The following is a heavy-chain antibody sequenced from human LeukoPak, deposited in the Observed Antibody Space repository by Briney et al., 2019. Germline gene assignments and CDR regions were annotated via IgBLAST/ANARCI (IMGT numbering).Heavy chain of an antibody. CDR1: GFTFSSYG. V-gene: IGHV3-33*01. Sequence: GGSLRLSCAASGFTFSSYGMHWVRQAPGKGLEWVAVIWYDGSNKYYADSVKGRFTISRDNSKNTLYLQMNSLRAEDTAVYYCARDLPYYYDSSGPLDYWGQGTLVTVSS. CDR2: IWYDGSNK. J-gene: IGHJ4*02. D-gene: IGHD3-22*01. CDR3: ARDLPYYYDSSGPLDY.